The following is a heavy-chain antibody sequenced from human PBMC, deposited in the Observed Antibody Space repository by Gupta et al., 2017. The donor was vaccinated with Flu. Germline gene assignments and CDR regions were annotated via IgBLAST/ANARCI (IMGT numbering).Heavy chain of an antibody. CDR3: ARVDCSSTSCYSHHYYMDV. V-gene: IGHV1-18*01. CDR1: GYTFTSYG. D-gene: IGHD2-2*01. Sequence: QVQLVQSGAEVKKPGASVKVSCKASGYTFTSYGISWVRQAPGQGLEWTGWISAYNGNTNYAQKLQGRVTMTTDTSTSTAYMELRSLRSDDTAVYYCARVDCSSTSCYSHHYYMDVWGKGTTVTVSS. CDR2: ISAYNGNT. J-gene: IGHJ6*03.